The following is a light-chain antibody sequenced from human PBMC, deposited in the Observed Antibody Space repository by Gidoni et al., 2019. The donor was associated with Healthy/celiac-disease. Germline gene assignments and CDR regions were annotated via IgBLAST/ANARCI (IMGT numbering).Light chain of an antibody. CDR1: QSISSW. Sequence: DIQMTQSPSTLSASVGDRVTITCRASQSISSWLAWYQQKPGKAPKLLIYKASSLESGVPTRCSGSGSGTEFTLTTSSLQPDDIATYYCQQYNSYSWTFGQGTKVEIK. J-gene: IGKJ1*01. CDR3: QQYNSYSWT. CDR2: KAS. V-gene: IGKV1-5*03.